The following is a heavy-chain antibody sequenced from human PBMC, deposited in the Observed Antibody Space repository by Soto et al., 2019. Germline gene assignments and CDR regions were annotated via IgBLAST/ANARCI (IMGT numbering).Heavy chain of an antibody. Sequence: GGSLRLSCAASGFTFSSYAMSWVRQAPGKGLEWVSAISGSGGSTYYADSVKGRFTISRDNSKNTLYLQMNSLRAEDTAVYYCAKVDNYAPGPYGMDVWGQGTTVTVSS. CDR1: GFTFSSYA. CDR2: ISGSGGST. CDR3: AKVDNYAPGPYGMDV. D-gene: IGHD4-4*01. V-gene: IGHV3-23*01. J-gene: IGHJ6*02.